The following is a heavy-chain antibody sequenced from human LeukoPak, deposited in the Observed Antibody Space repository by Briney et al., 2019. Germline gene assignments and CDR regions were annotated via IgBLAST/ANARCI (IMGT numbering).Heavy chain of an antibody. CDR1: GFTFDDYV. CDR3: AKGGIAARPGVDY. Sequence: GGSLRLSCAASGFTFDDYVMHWVRQAPGKGLEWVSGISWNSGSIGYADSVKGRFTISRDNAKNSLYLQMNSLRAEDMALYYCAKGGIAARPGVDYWGQGTLVTVSS. D-gene: IGHD6-6*01. V-gene: IGHV3-9*03. CDR2: ISWNSGSI. J-gene: IGHJ4*02.